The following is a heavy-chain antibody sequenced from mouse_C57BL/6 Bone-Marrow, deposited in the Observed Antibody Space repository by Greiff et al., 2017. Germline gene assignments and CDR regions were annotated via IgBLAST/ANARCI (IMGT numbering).Heavy chain of an antibody. D-gene: IGHD2-10*02. V-gene: IGHV1-59*01. Sequence: QVQLQQPGAELVRPGPSVKLSCKASGYTFTSYWMHWVKQRPGQGLEWIGVIDPSDSYTNYNQKFKGKATLTVDTSSSTAYMQLSSLTSEDSAVYYCTLGFAYWGQGTLVTVSA. CDR1: GYTFTSYW. CDR2: IDPSDSYT. J-gene: IGHJ3*01. CDR3: TLGFAY.